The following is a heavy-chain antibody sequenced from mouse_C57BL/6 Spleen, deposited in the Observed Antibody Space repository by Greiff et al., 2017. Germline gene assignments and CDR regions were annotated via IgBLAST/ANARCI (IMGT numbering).Heavy chain of an antibody. Sequence: QVQLQQPGAELVKPGASVKLSCKASGYTFTSSWMQWVKQRPGQGLAWIGEIDPSDSYTNYNQKFKGKATLTVDTSSSTAYMQLSSLTSEDSAVYYCARFYYYGSSYGFDYWGQGTTLTVSS. V-gene: IGHV1-50*01. CDR3: ARFYYYGSSYGFDY. D-gene: IGHD1-1*01. CDR1: GYTFTSSW. CDR2: IDPSDSYT. J-gene: IGHJ2*01.